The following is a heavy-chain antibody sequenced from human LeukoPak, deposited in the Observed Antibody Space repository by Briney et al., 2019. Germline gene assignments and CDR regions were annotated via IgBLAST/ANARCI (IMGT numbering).Heavy chain of an antibody. V-gene: IGHV3-21*01. CDR2: ISSSSSYI. J-gene: IGHJ5*02. CDR3: ARAGCSSSGPLRNNWFDP. Sequence: PGGSLRLSCAAFGFTFSSFSMSWVRQAPGKGLEWVSSISSSSSYIYYADSVKGRYTISRDNAKNSLYLQMNSLRAEDTAVYYCARAGCSSSGPLRNNWFDPWGQGTLVTVSS. D-gene: IGHD6-13*01. CDR1: GFTFSSFS.